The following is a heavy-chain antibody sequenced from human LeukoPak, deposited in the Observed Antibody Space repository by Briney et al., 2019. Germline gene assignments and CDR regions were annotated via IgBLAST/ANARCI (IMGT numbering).Heavy chain of an antibody. CDR2: ISHDGSEK. Sequence: PGGSLRLSCAASGFAFSSNAMSWVRQAPGKGLEWVTNISHDGSEKYCVDSVKGRFTISRDNAKNSLYLQMNSLRADDTAVYYCAREGLMTRSGSYDYWGRGTLVTVSS. CDR3: AREGLMTRSGSYDY. D-gene: IGHD1-26*01. J-gene: IGHJ4*02. V-gene: IGHV3-7*05. CDR1: GFAFSSNA.